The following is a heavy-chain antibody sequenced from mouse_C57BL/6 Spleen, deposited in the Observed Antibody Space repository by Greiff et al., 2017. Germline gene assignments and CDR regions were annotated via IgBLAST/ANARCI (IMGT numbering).Heavy chain of an antibody. Sequence: VQLQQSGAELVKPGASVKLSCTASGFNIKDYYMHWVKQRTEQGLEWIGRIDPEDGETKYAPKFPGKATITADTSSNTASLQLSSLTTDDTAVYYCARGIIYYGSLSYFDYWGQGTTLTVSS. CDR3: ARGIIYYGSLSYFDY. J-gene: IGHJ2*01. CDR1: GFNIKDYY. D-gene: IGHD1-1*01. CDR2: IDPEDGET. V-gene: IGHV14-2*01.